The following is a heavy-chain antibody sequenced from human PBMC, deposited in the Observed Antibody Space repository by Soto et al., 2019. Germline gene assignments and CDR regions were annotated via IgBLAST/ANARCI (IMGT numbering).Heavy chain of an antibody. Sequence: QLRLQESGSGLVKPSQTLSLTCTVSNGSVSSCTYSWSWVRQPPGKGLEWIGYIYYSGTTYYTPSLKSSLTMSMDRANDHFSLNLTSVTAADTAVYFCARGHYYYGMDVWGQGITVNVSS. J-gene: IGHJ6*02. CDR3: ARGHYYYGMDV. V-gene: IGHV4-30-2*01. CDR1: NGSVSSCTYS. CDR2: IYYSGTT.